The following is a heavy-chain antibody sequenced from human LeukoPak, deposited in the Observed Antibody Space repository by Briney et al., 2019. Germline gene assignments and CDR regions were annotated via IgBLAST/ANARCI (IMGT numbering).Heavy chain of an antibody. J-gene: IGHJ4*02. D-gene: IGHD3-22*01. CDR2: IHAGNGNT. V-gene: IGHV1-3*01. CDR1: GYTFTNYA. Sequence: ASVKVSCKASGYTFTNYAMHWLRQAPGQRLEWMGWIHAGNGNTKYSQKFQGRVTITRDISASTAYMELSSLRSEDTAVYYCAKERLDYYDSSGIDYWGQGTLVTVSS. CDR3: AKERLDYYDSSGIDY.